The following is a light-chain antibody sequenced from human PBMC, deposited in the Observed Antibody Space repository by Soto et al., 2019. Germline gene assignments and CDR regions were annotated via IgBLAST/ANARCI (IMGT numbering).Light chain of an antibody. Sequence: EIVLTQSPATLSLSPGERATLSCRASQSVSSYLAWYQQKPRQARRLLIYDASNRATGIPARFSGSGSGTDFTLTISSLEPEDFAVYYCQQRSNWPPGITFGPGTKVDIK. J-gene: IGKJ3*01. V-gene: IGKV3-11*01. CDR1: QSVSSY. CDR2: DAS. CDR3: QQRSNWPPGIT.